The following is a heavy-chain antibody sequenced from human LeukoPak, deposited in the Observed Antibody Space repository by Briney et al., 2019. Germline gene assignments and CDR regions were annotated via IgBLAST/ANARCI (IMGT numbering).Heavy chain of an antibody. Sequence: PSETLSLTCTVSGGSITNNNYYWDWIRQPPGKGLEWIGDFYYSGSTHYNPSLKSRVTISADTSKNQFSLKVNSVTAADTAVYYCARDWHLGYWGQGTLVTVSS. D-gene: IGHD7-27*01. CDR2: FYYSGST. CDR3: ARDWHLGY. V-gene: IGHV4-39*02. J-gene: IGHJ4*02. CDR1: GGSITNNNYY.